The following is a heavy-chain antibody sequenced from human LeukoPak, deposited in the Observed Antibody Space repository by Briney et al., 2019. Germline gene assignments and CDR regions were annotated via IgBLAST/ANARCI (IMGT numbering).Heavy chain of an antibody. CDR2: IHSDGTT. J-gene: IGHJ4*02. V-gene: IGHV4-4*09. CDR3: ARLNFRGGEALHFDS. D-gene: IGHD3-16*01. Sequence: PSGTLSLTCSVSGGSLTNYYWGWIRQPPGKGLEFIGYIHSDGTTNYDSSLQSRVAISSDTSKIQFSLRLYSVTAADTALYFCARLNFRGGEALHFDSWGQGTLVTVSS. CDR1: GGSLTNYY.